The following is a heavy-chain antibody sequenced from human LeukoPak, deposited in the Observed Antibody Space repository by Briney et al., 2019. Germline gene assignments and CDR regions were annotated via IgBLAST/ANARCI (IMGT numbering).Heavy chain of an antibody. J-gene: IGHJ4*02. Sequence: GESLKISCKGSGYSFTNYWIGWVRQMPGKGLEWMGIIYPGGSDSRYSPSFQGQVTISADKSIYTAYLQWSSLKASDTAMYYCARATYYYDSSGYYQFDSWGQGTLVTVSS. D-gene: IGHD3-22*01. V-gene: IGHV5-51*01. CDR3: ARATYYYDSSGYYQFDS. CDR2: IYPGGSDS. CDR1: GYSFTNYW.